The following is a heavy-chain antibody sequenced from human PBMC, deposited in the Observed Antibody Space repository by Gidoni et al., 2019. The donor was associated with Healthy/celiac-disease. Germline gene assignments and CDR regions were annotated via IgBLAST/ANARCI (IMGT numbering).Heavy chain of an antibody. J-gene: IGHJ6*02. CDR1: GFPFSSYA. V-gene: IGHV3-23*01. D-gene: IGHD2-2*01. Sequence: EVQLLESGGGLVQPGGSLRISCAASGFPFSSYAMSWVRQAPGKGLEWVSAISGSGGSTYYADSVKGRFTISRDNSKNTLYLQMNSLRAEDTAVYYCAKRVGPALAPGYYYYGMDVWGQGTTVTVSS. CDR3: AKRVGPALAPGYYYYGMDV. CDR2: ISGSGGST.